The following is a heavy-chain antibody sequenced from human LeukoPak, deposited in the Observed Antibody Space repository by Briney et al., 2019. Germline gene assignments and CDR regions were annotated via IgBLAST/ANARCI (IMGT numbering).Heavy chain of an antibody. V-gene: IGHV3-9*01. CDR2: ISWNSGSI. CDR3: ASNDIVVVVAATPGHYYYGMDV. J-gene: IGHJ6*02. Sequence: GGSLRLSCAASGFTFDDYAMHWVRQAPGKGLEWVSGISWNSGSIGYADSVKGRFTISRDNAKNSLYLQMNSLRSEDTAVYYCASNDIVVVVAATPGHYYYGMDVWGQGTTVTVSS. CDR1: GFTFDDYA. D-gene: IGHD2-15*01.